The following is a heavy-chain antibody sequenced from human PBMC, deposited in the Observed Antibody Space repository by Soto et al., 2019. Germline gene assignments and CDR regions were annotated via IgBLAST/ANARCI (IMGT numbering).Heavy chain of an antibody. J-gene: IGHJ4*02. CDR2: IYYSGST. D-gene: IGHD5-12*01. CDR3: ARHRVVATITGNFDY. Sequence: PWETLSLTCTVSGGSISSSSYYWGWIRQPPGKGLEWIGSIYYSGSTYYNPSLKSRVTISVDTSKNQFSLKLSSVTAADTAVYYCARHRVVATITGNFDYWGQGTLVTVSS. V-gene: IGHV4-39*01. CDR1: GGSISSSSYY.